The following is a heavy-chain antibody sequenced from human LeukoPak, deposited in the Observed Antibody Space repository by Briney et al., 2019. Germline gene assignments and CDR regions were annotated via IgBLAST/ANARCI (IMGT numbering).Heavy chain of an antibody. CDR3: ARETTVNAFDI. V-gene: IGHV3-74*01. CDR1: GFTFSSYW. CDR2: INSDGSST. J-gene: IGHJ3*02. Sequence: PGGSLRLSCAASGFTFSSYWMSWVRQAPGKGLVWVSRINSDGSSTSYADSVKGRFTISRDNAKNTLYLQMNSLRAEDTAVYYCARETTVNAFDIWGQGTMVTVSS. D-gene: IGHD4-17*01.